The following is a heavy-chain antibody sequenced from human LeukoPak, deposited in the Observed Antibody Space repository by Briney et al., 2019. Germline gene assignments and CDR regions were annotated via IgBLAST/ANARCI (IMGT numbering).Heavy chain of an antibody. CDR2: INPSGGST. J-gene: IGHJ3*02. CDR1: GYTFTSYY. Sequence: ASVKVSCKASGYTFTSYYMHWVRQAPGQGLEWMGIINPSGGSTSYAQKFQGRVTMTRDTSTSTVYMELSSLRSEDTAVYYCAGRDYYDSSGGDAFDIWGQGTMVTASP. V-gene: IGHV1-46*01. D-gene: IGHD3-22*01. CDR3: AGRDYYDSSGGDAFDI.